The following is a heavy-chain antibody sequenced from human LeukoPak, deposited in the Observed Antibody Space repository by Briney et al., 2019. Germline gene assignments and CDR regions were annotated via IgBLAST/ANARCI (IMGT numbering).Heavy chain of an antibody. Sequence: PGGSLRLSCAASGFTFSSYWMHWVRRAPGKGLVWVSRINSDGSSTSYADSVKGRFTISRDNAKNTLYLQMNSLRAEDTAVYYCAREGELLDAFDIWGQGTMVTVSS. CDR3: AREGELLDAFDI. V-gene: IGHV3-74*01. D-gene: IGHD1-7*01. CDR2: INSDGSST. J-gene: IGHJ3*02. CDR1: GFTFSSYW.